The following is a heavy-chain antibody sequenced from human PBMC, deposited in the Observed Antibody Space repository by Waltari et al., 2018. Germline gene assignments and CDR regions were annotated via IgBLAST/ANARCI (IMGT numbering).Heavy chain of an antibody. CDR3: ARGKTPNYYGSGSYYNPRSGMDV. J-gene: IGHJ6*02. CDR1: GGSFSGYY. D-gene: IGHD3-10*01. V-gene: IGHV4-34*01. CDR2: INHSGST. Sequence: QVQLQQWGAGLLKPSETLSLTCAVYGGSFSGYYWSWIRQPPGKGLGWVGEINHSGSTNYNPSLKSRVTISVDTSKNQFSLKLSSVTAADTAVYYCARGKTPNYYGSGSYYNPRSGMDVWGQGTTVTVSS.